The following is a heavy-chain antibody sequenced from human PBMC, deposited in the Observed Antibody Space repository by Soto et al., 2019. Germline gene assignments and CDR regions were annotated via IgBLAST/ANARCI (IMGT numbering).Heavy chain of an antibody. CDR1: GGSISSGGYY. J-gene: IGHJ6*03. V-gene: IGHV4-31*03. CDR2: IYYSGST. CDR3: ASTPVVFWSVYPYYYYMDV. Sequence: SETLSLTCTVSGGSISSGGYYWSWIRQHPGKGLEWIGYIYYSGSTYYNPSLKSRVTISVDTSKNQFSLKLSSVTAADTAVYYCASTPVVFWSVYPYYYYMDVWGKGTRVTVSS. D-gene: IGHD3-3*01.